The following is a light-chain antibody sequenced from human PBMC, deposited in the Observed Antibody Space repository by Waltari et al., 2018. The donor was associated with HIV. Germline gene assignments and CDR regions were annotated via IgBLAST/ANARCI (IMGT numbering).Light chain of an antibody. CDR1: SCSIASNY. V-gene: IGLV6-57*01. Sequence: FMLTQPHSVSGSAGKTVTISCTRDSCSIASNYVPCLQQRPGSSPRTLIYEDNQRPSGVSDRFSASVDSSSNSASLTISGLRTDDEADYYCQSYDTKNHWVFGGGSRLTVL. J-gene: IGLJ3*02. CDR2: EDN. CDR3: QSYDTKNHWV.